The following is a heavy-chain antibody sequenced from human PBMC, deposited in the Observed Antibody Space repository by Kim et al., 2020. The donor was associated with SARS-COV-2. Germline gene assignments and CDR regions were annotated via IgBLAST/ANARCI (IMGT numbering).Heavy chain of an antibody. V-gene: IGHV1-3*01. CDR2: INAGNGNT. Sequence: ASVKVSCKASGYTFTSYAMHWVRQAPGQRLEWMGWINAGNGNTKYSQKFQGRVTITRDTSASTAYMELSSLRSEDTAVYYCARDGPRIAVAGTLHPDAHYYGMDVWGQGTTVTVSS. CDR1: GYTFTSYA. J-gene: IGHJ6*02. CDR3: ARDGPRIAVAGTLHPDAHYYGMDV. D-gene: IGHD6-19*01.